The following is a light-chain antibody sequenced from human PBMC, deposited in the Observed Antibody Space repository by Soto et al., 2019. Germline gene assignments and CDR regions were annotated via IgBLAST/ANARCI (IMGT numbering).Light chain of an antibody. J-gene: IGLJ2*01. V-gene: IGLV2-14*01. CDR2: DVS. Sequence: QSALTQPASVSGSPGQSITISCTGTSSDVGGYNSVSWYQQHPGKAPKLMIYDVSNRPSGVSNRFSGSKSGNTASLTISGLKAEDEADYYCSSYTSSSTLVVFGGGTKVTVL. CDR3: SSYTSSSTLVV. CDR1: SSDVGGYNS.